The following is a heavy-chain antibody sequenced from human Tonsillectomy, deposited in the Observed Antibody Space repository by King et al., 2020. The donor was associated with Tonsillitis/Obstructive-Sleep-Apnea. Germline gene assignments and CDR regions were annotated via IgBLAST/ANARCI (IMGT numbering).Heavy chain of an antibody. CDR1: GFTFGDYA. V-gene: IGHV3-49*04. CDR3: TRVVGATGYYYYYYGMDV. J-gene: IGHJ6*02. D-gene: IGHD1-26*01. CDR2: IRSKAHGGTT. Sequence: QLVQSGGGLVQPGRSLRLSCTASGFTFGDYAMSWVRQAPGKGLEWVGFIRSKAHGGTTEYAASVKVRFTISRDDSKSIAYLQMNSLKTEDTAVYYCTRVVGATGYYYYYYGMDVWGQGTTVTVSS.